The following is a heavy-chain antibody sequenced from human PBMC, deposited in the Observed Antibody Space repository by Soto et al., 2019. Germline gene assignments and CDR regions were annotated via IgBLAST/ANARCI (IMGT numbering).Heavy chain of an antibody. V-gene: IGHV1-18*01. D-gene: IGHD6-13*01. CDR3: ARAPFSRYSSSLYYFDY. Sequence: ASVKVSCKASGYTFTSYGISWVRQAPGQGLEWMGWISAYNGNTNYAQKLQGRVTMTTDTSTSTAYMELRSLRSDDTAVYYCARAPFSRYSSSLYYFDYWGQGTLVTV. CDR1: GYTFTSYG. J-gene: IGHJ4*02. CDR2: ISAYNGNT.